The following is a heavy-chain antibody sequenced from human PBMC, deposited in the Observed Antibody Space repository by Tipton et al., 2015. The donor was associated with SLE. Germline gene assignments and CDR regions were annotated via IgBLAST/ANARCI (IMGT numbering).Heavy chain of an antibody. Sequence: TLSLTCAVYGGSFSGYYWSWIRQPPGKGLEWIGEINHSGSTNYNPSLKSRVTISVDTSKNQFSLKLSSVTAADTAVYYCARERAIAVAGTDYYYYYGMDVWGQGTTVTVSS. J-gene: IGHJ6*02. CDR3: ARERAIAVAGTDYYYYYGMDV. CDR2: INHSGST. V-gene: IGHV4-34*01. CDR1: GGSFSGYY. D-gene: IGHD6-19*01.